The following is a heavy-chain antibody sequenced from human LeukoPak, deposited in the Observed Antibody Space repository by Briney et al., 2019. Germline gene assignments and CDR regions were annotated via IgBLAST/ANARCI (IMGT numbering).Heavy chain of an antibody. D-gene: IGHD3-10*01. J-gene: IGHJ4*02. CDR2: IYSRDSDI. Sequence: GESLKISCQGSGYSFTNYCIGWVRQMPGKGLEWMGIIYSRDSDIKYSPSFQGQVIISADESISTAYLQWSSLEASDTAMYYCAISYYYGSGSYCLDYWGQGTLVTVSS. CDR3: AISYYYGSGSYCLDY. V-gene: IGHV5-51*01. CDR1: GYSFTNYC.